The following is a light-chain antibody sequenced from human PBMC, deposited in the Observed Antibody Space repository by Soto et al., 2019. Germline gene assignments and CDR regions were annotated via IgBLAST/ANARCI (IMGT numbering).Light chain of an antibody. CDR1: QSVGSY. Sequence: VLIQSPSTPSMPHGERATLSCRASQSVGSYLAWYQHKPGQAPRLLISDASNRATGIPARFSGSGSETDFTLTISSREPEDSAVYYYQQRSTGTSLTFGGGTKVDI. CDR3: QQRSTGTSLT. V-gene: IGKV3-11*01. J-gene: IGKJ4*01. CDR2: DAS.